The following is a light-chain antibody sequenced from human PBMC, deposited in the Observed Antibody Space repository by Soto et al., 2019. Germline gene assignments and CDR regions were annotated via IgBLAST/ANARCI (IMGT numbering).Light chain of an antibody. CDR2: KAS. Sequence: DIQMTQSPSTLSASVGDRVTITCRASQSISSWLAWYQQKPGKAPKLLIYKASSLESGVPSRFSGSGSGTEFTLTISSLQPDDVATYYCQQDNSYPWTFGQVTKVEIK. V-gene: IGKV1-5*03. J-gene: IGKJ1*01. CDR3: QQDNSYPWT. CDR1: QSISSW.